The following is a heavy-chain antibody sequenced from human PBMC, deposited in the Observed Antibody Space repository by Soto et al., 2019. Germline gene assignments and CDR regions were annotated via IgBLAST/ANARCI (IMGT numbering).Heavy chain of an antibody. J-gene: IGHJ4*02. Sequence: LRLSCAASAFDFSSYGIHWVRQAPGKGLEWVAASSYDGRETFYADSAKGRFTVSKEMSKNTAFLQMNALRHEDTAVYFCARDSGWPILNFDNWGQGTPVTVSS. CDR2: SSYDGRET. D-gene: IGHD3-10*01. CDR1: AFDFSSYG. V-gene: IGHV3-30*03. CDR3: ARDSGWPILNFDN.